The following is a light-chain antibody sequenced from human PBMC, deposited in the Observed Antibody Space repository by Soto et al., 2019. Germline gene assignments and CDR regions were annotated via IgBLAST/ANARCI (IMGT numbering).Light chain of an antibody. J-gene: IGKJ4*01. Sequence: DIQMTQSPSTLSASVGDRVTITCRASQSINNWLAWYQQKPGKAPKLLIYKTSNLESGVPSRFSGSGSGTEFSLTINSLQPDDFATYYCQQYKRFSLTFGGGTRVEVK. CDR1: QSINNW. CDR3: QQYKRFSLT. CDR2: KTS. V-gene: IGKV1-5*03.